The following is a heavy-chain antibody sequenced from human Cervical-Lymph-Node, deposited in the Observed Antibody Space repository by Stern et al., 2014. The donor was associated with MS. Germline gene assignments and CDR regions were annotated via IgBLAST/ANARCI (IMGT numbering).Heavy chain of an antibody. CDR2: IKSKTDGGTT. J-gene: IGHJ4*02. CDR3: TTALYDFWSGSDGSYFDY. D-gene: IGHD3-3*01. V-gene: IGHV3-15*01. Sequence: APGKGLARVGRIKSKTDGGTTDYAAPVKGRFTISRDDSKNTLYLQMNSLKSEDTAMYYCTTALYDFWSGSDGSYFDYWGQGTLVTVSS.